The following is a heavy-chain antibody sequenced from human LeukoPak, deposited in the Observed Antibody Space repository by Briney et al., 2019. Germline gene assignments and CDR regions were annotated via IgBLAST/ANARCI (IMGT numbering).Heavy chain of an antibody. CDR3: ARDSWGDDYKGGL. Sequence: GGSLRLSCTASGFTFSRYWMSWVHQAPGKGLQWVANIKHDGSEKYYVDSVMGRFTISRDNAKNSVYLQLNRLRVEDTAVYYCARDSWGDDYKGGLGGQGTLVIVSS. CDR2: IKHDGSEK. J-gene: IGHJ4*02. CDR1: GFTFSRYW. D-gene: IGHD3-16*01. V-gene: IGHV3-7*01.